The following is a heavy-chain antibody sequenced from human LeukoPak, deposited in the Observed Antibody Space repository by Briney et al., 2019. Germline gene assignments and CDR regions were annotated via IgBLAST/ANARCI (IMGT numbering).Heavy chain of an antibody. CDR3: ARYDFWSGSYYFDY. CDR1: GYTFTGYY. J-gene: IGHJ4*02. Sequence: ASVKVSCKASGYTFTGYYMHWARQAPGQGLEWMGWINPNSGGTNYAQKFQGRDTMTRDTSISTAYMELSRLRSDDTAVYYCARYDFWSGSYYFDYWGQGTLVTVSS. D-gene: IGHD3-3*01. V-gene: IGHV1-2*02. CDR2: INPNSGGT.